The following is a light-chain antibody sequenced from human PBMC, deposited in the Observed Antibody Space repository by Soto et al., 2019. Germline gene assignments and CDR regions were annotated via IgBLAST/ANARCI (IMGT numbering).Light chain of an antibody. CDR3: QQYGSSPPGLT. CDR2: GAS. CDR1: QSVSSSY. V-gene: IGKV3-20*01. J-gene: IGKJ4*01. Sequence: EIVLTQSPGTLSLSPGERATLSCRASQSVSSSYLAWYQQKPDQAPRLLIYGASSRATGIPDRFSGRGSGTDFTLTISRLEPEDFSVYYCQQYGSSPPGLTFGGGTRWIS.